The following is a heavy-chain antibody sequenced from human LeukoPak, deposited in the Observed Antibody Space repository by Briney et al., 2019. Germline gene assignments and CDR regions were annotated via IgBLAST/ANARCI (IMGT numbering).Heavy chain of an antibody. D-gene: IGHD6-19*01. CDR2: INPNSGGT. J-gene: IGHJ5*02. CDR3: AFEVLSSGWVS. Sequence: ASVRVSCKASGNTFIGYYMRWVRQAPGQGLEWMGRINPNSGGTNYAQKFQGRVTMTRDTSISTAYVELSKLRSDDTAVYYCAFEVLSSGWVSWGQGTLVTVSS. V-gene: IGHV1-2*06. CDR1: GNTFIGYY.